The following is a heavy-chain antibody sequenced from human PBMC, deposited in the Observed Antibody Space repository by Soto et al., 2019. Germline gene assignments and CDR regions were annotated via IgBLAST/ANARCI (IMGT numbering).Heavy chain of an antibody. Sequence: GGSLRLSCVASGFVFEAYSMHWVRQVPGKGLGWVSRIGGDSARSVSAVSLRGRFTNTRHNSKKGLNLQMNVLRGEDTDVYCWTRGPRPSSFCTGAVWGRGALVTVSS. V-gene: IGHV3-74*01. CDR1: GFVFEAYS. CDR3: TRGPRPSSFCTGAV. CDR2: IGGDSARS. J-gene: IGHJ2*01. D-gene: IGHD2-2*01.